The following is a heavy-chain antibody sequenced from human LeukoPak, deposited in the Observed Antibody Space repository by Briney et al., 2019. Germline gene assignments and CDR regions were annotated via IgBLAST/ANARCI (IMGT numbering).Heavy chain of an antibody. V-gene: IGHV1-46*01. D-gene: IGHD1-26*01. CDR3: ASQIIVPKGYWYFDL. CDR1: GYTFTSYY. J-gene: IGHJ2*01. Sequence: ASVKVSCKASGYTFTSYYMHWVRQAPGRGLEWMGIINPSGGSTSYAQKFQGRVTMTRDTSTGTVYMELSSLRSEDTAVYYCASQIIVPKGYWYFDLWGRGTLVTVSS. CDR2: INPSGGST.